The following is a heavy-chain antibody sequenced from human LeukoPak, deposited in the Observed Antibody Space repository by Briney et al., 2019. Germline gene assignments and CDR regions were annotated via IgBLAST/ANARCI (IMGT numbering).Heavy chain of an antibody. CDR3: ARWRLILGWFDP. Sequence: SQTLSLTCTVSGGSISSGGYYWSWIRQPPGKGLEWIGYIYYSGSTNYNPSLKSRVTISVDTSKNQFSLKLSSVTAADTAVYYCARWRLILGWFDPWGQGTLVTVSS. D-gene: IGHD2/OR15-2a*01. CDR2: IYYSGST. CDR1: GGSISSGGYY. J-gene: IGHJ5*02. V-gene: IGHV4-61*08.